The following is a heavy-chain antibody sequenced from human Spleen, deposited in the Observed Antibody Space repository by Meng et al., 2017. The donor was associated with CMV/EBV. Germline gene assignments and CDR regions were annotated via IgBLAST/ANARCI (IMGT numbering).Heavy chain of an antibody. CDR2: INHSGST. J-gene: IGHJ2*01. Sequence: SLACAVYGGSFGGYYWSWIRQPPGKGLEWIGEINHSGSTNYNPSLKSRVTISVDTSKNQFSLKLSSVTAADTAVYYCARKLRRWYFDLWGRGTLVTVSS. V-gene: IGHV4-34*01. CDR1: GGSFGGYY. D-gene: IGHD1-7*01. CDR3: ARKLRRWYFDL.